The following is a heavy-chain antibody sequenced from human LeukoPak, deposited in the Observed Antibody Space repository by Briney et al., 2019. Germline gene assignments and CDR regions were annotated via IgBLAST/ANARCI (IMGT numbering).Heavy chain of an antibody. D-gene: IGHD3-10*01. V-gene: IGHV4-39*01. CDR2: IYYSGST. J-gene: IGHJ3*02. CDR1: GGSISSSRDY. Sequence: PSETLSLTCTVSGGSISSSRDYWGWIRQPPGKGLEWIGSIYYSGSTYYNPSLKSRVTISVDTSKNQFSLKLSSVTAADTAVYYCARQLLWFGELLSDAFDIWGQGTMVTVSS. CDR3: ARQLLWFGELLSDAFDI.